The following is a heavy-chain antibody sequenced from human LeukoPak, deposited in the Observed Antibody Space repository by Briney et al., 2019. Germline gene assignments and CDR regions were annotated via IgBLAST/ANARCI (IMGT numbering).Heavy chain of an antibody. J-gene: IGHJ4*02. CDR3: AKDYIGYSYGIFDY. Sequence: GGSLRLSCAASGFTFSSYGMHWVRQAPGKGLEWVAVIWYDGSNKYYADSVKGRFTISRDNSENTLYLQMNSLRAEDTAVYYCAKDYIGYSYGIFDYWGQGTLVTVSS. D-gene: IGHD5-18*01. CDR1: GFTFSSYG. CDR2: IWYDGSNK. V-gene: IGHV3-33*06.